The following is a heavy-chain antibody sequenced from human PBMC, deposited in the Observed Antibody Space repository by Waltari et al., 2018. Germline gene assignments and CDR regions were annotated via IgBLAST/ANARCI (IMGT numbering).Heavy chain of an antibody. V-gene: IGHV1-2*06. CDR2: VDPKGGAT. J-gene: IGHJ4*02. Sequence: QLQMVQSGAEMKKHGASVMVSCKASGYSFTAYYVHWVRQAPGEGLEWMGRVDPKGGATNYAQKFQGRVSMTADTSISTVYMELTRLTSDDTAVYFCARGSGSQAGLWGQGTLVTVSS. CDR3: ARGSGSQAGL. D-gene: IGHD1-26*01. CDR1: GYSFTAYY.